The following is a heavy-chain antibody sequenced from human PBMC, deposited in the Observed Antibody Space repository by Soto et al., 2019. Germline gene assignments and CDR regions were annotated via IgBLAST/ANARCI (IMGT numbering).Heavy chain of an antibody. CDR3: ARGGIVVVTPSTINWFDP. CDR1: GYTFTGYY. J-gene: IGHJ5*02. Sequence: QVQLVQSGAEVKKPGASVKVSCKASGYTFTGYYMHWVRQAPGQGLEWMGWINPNSGGTNYAQKFQGWVAMTRDTSISTAYMELGRLRSDDTAVYYCARGGIVVVTPSTINWFDPWGQGTLVTVSS. D-gene: IGHD3-22*01. V-gene: IGHV1-2*04. CDR2: INPNSGGT.